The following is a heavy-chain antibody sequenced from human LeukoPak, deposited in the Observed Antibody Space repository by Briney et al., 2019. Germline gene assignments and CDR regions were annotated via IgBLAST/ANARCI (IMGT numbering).Heavy chain of an antibody. D-gene: IGHD1-1*01. CDR3: ARDNSGSIDY. V-gene: IGHV3-53*01. J-gene: IGHJ4*02. Sequence: GGSLRLSCVASGFTVSSNYMNWVRQAPGKGLAWVSIIYSGERRYYADSVKGRFTISRDTSKNTLYLHMNSLRAEDTGMYYCARDNSGSIDYWGQGTLVTVSS. CDR2: IYSGERR. CDR1: GFTVSSNY.